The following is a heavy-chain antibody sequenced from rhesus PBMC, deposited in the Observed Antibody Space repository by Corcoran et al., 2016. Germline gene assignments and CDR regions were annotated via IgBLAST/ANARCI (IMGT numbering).Heavy chain of an antibody. J-gene: IGHJ4*01. Sequence: QVQLQESGPGLVKPSETLSLTCAVSGYSISSGYGWTWIRRPPGTGLEWIGFIGGSSGSTNSNPSLKSRVNVSKDTSKNQFSLKLSSVTAADTAVYYCARRIWGSGWAIDYWGQGVLVTVSS. CDR2: IGGSSGST. CDR1: GYSISSGYG. CDR3: ARRIWGSGWAIDY. D-gene: IGHD6-31*01. V-gene: IGHV4-127*01.